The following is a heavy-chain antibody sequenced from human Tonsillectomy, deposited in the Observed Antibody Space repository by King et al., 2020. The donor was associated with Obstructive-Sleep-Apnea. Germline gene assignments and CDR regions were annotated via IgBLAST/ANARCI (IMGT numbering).Heavy chain of an antibody. D-gene: IGHD7-27*01. CDR1: GGSIRSGDYY. J-gene: IGHJ3*02. V-gene: IGHV4-30-4*01. CDR3: ARVPGDLGAFDI. Sequence: VPLQESGPGLVKPSQTLSLTCIVSGGSIRSGDYYWSWIRQPPGKGLEWIGYIYYSGSTYYNPSLKTRVTISVDTSKNQFSLKLTSVTAADTAVYYCARVPGDLGAFDIWGQGTMVTVSS. CDR2: IYYSGST.